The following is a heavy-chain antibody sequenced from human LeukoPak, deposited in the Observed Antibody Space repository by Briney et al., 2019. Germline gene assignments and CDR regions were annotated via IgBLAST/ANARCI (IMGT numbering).Heavy chain of an antibody. V-gene: IGHV4-61*02. Sequence: PSQTLSLTCTVSGGSISSGSYYWSWIRQPAGKRLEWIGRIYTSGSTNYNPSLKSRVTISVDTSKNQFSLKLSSVTAADTAVYYCAREARTRLRYFDWLLGDAFDIWGQGTMVTVSS. CDR1: GGSISSGSYY. CDR3: AREARTRLRYFDWLLGDAFDI. J-gene: IGHJ3*02. CDR2: IYTSGST. D-gene: IGHD3-9*01.